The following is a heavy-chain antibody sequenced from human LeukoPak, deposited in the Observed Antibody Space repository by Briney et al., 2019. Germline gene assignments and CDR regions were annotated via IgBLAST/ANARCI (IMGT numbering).Heavy chain of an antibody. CDR3: ARATGGQAFCSGGSCYFDY. CDR2: IYYSGST. V-gene: IGHV4-31*03. CDR1: GASIRSGGYY. D-gene: IGHD2-15*01. J-gene: IGHJ4*02. Sequence: SATLSLTCTVSGASIRSGGYYWSWIRQHPGKGLEWIGYIYYSGSTYYNPCLKSRVTISEDTSKNQFSLKLSSVTAADTAVYYCARATGGQAFCSGGSCYFDYWGQGTLVTVSS.